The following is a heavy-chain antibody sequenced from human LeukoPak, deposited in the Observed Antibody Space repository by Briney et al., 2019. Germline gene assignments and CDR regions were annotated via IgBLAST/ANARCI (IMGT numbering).Heavy chain of an antibody. V-gene: IGHV4-4*09. CDR2: ISASGST. D-gene: IGHD2-2*03. CDR1: RGSISGSIRSYY. Sequence: PSETLSLTCTVSRGSISGSIRSYYWSWLRQPPGKGLEWIGYISASGSTNSNPSLRSRVTISVDTAKNQFFLNLSSVSAADTAVDYCARIPLGYCEAYYFDYWGQGTLVTVSP. J-gene: IGHJ4*02. CDR3: ARIPLGYCEAYYFDY.